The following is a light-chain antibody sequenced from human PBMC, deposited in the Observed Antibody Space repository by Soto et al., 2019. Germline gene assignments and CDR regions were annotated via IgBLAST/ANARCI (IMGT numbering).Light chain of an antibody. V-gene: IGKV3-20*01. CDR3: WQYGSSPFA. Sequence: EIVLTQSPGTLALSPGETATLSCRASQIFSANDLAWYQQKPGQSPRLLLFGASSRATGIPDRVSDSGCGTDFTLTISRVEPEDFAVYYCWQYGSSPFAVGPGTQVHIK. J-gene: IGKJ3*01. CDR1: QIFSAND. CDR2: GAS.